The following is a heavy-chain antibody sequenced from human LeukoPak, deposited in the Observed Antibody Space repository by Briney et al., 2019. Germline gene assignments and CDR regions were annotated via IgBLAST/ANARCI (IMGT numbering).Heavy chain of an antibody. Sequence: ASVKVSCKASGYTFTSYGISWVRQAPGQGLEWMGWISAYNGNTNYAQKLQGRVTMTTDTSTSTAYMELRSLRSDDTAVYYCARVSGYDRSGYYHDAFDIWGQGTMVTVSS. CDR2: ISAYNGNT. CDR1: GYTFTSYG. V-gene: IGHV1-18*01. D-gene: IGHD3-22*01. J-gene: IGHJ3*02. CDR3: ARVSGYDRSGYYHDAFDI.